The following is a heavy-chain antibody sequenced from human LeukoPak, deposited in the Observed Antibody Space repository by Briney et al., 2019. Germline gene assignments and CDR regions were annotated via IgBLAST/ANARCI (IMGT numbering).Heavy chain of an antibody. D-gene: IGHD3-22*01. CDR2: INPSGGST. Sequence: VASVKVSCKASGYTFTSYYMHWVRQAPGQGLEWMGIINPSGGSTSYAQKFQGRVTMTRDTSTSTVYMELSSLRSEDTAVYYCVREELSYYDSSGYYYFDYWGQGTLVTVSS. J-gene: IGHJ4*02. CDR1: GYTFTSYY. V-gene: IGHV1-46*01. CDR3: VREELSYYDSSGYYYFDY.